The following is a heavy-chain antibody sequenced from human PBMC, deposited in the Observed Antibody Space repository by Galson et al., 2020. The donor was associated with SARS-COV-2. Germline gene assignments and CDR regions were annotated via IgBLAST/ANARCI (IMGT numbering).Heavy chain of an antibody. CDR1: GFTFSSYE. CDR2: ISSSGSTI. D-gene: IGHD3-22*01. Sequence: GGSLRLSCAASGFTFSSYEKNWVRQATGKGLEWVSYISSSGSTIYYADSVKGRFTISRDNAKNSLYLQMNSLRAEDTAVYYCARGGGTMIVVANNFDYWGQGTLVTVSS. CDR3: ARGGGTMIVVANNFDY. J-gene: IGHJ4*02. V-gene: IGHV3-48*03.